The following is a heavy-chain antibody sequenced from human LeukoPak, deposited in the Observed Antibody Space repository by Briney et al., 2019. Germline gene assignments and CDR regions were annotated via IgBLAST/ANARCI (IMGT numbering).Heavy chain of an antibody. J-gene: IGHJ4*02. CDR3: ARLRGADFDY. CDR1: GGSISSSSYY. D-gene: IGHD3-10*01. V-gene: IGHV4-39*01. Sequence: SETLSLTCTVSGGSISSSSYYWGWIRQPPGKGLEWIGSIYYSGSTYYNPSLKSRVTISVDTSKNQFSLKLSSVTAADTAVYYYARLRGADFDYWGQGTLVTVSS. CDR2: IYYSGST.